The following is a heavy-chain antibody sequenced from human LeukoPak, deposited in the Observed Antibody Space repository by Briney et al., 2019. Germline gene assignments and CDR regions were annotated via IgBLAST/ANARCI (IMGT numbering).Heavy chain of an antibody. CDR3: AREGTSGTHLNWFDP. Sequence: ASETLSLTCSVSGVSFANHYWSWIRQPPGKGLEWIGHIYGSGSTNYNPSLKSRVTLSVDTSKNQFSLKLSSVTAADTAVYYCAREGTSGTHLNWFDPWGQGTLVTVSS. J-gene: IGHJ5*02. CDR1: GVSFANHY. V-gene: IGHV4-59*11. CDR2: IYGSGST. D-gene: IGHD1-1*01.